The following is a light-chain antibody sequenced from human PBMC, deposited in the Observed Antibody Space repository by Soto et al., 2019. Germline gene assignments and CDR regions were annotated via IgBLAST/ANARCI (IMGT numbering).Light chain of an antibody. Sequence: QSALTQPASVSGSPGQSITISCTGTSSDFGAYNYVSWYQQVPGKAPKLMINDVSNRPSGVSNRFSGSKSGNTASLTISGLQTEGEADYYCSSYTTSTSVIFGGGPKLTVL. J-gene: IGLJ2*01. V-gene: IGLV2-14*03. CDR1: SSDFGAYNY. CDR3: SSYTTSTSVI. CDR2: DVS.